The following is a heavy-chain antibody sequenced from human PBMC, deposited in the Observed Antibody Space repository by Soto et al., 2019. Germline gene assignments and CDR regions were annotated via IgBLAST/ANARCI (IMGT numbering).Heavy chain of an antibody. J-gene: IGHJ6*02. Sequence: PGGSLRLSCAASGFTFSSYSMNWVRQAPGKGLEWVSSISSSSSYIYYADSVKGRFTISRDNAKNSLYLQMNSLRAEDTAVYYCARDRAVAGTYYYYGMDVWGQGTTVTVSS. CDR1: GFTFSSYS. D-gene: IGHD6-19*01. V-gene: IGHV3-21*01. CDR2: ISSSSSYI. CDR3: ARDRAVAGTYYYYGMDV.